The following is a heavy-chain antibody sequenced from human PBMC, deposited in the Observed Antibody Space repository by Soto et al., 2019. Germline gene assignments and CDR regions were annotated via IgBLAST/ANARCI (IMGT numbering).Heavy chain of an antibody. D-gene: IGHD3-9*01. J-gene: IGHJ4*02. CDR3: ARVVVLTGYYDYFDY. CDR1: GGTFSSYA. CDR2: IIPIFGTA. Sequence: ASVKVSCKASGGTFSSYAISWVRQAPGQGLEWMGGIIPIFGTANYAQKFQGRVTITADESTNTAYMELSSLRSEDTAVYYCARVVVLTGYYDYFDYWGQGTLVTVSS. V-gene: IGHV1-69*13.